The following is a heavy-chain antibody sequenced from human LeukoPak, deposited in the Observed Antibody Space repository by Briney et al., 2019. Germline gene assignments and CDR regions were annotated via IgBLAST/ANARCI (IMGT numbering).Heavy chain of an antibody. CDR1: GYTFRNYG. D-gene: IGHD5-24*01. CDR2: ISGYDGST. J-gene: IGHJ4*02. CDR3: ARVGRGRDGWGYDY. Sequence: ASVKVSCKVSGYTFRNYGITWVRQAPGQGLEWMGWISGYDGSTVYAHNVQGRVAMTTDTSTSTAYMELRSLRSDDTAVYYCARVGRGRDGWGYDYWGQGTLVTVSS. V-gene: IGHV1-18*01.